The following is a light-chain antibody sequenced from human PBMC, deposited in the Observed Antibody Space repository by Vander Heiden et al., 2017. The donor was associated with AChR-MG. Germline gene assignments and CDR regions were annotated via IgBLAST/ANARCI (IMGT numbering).Light chain of an antibody. V-gene: IGKV1-39*01. CDR2: AAS. Sequence: IPLTKPPSSLSASVGDRVTITCRASQSISSYLTWYQQKPGKAPKLLIYAASTLQSGVPSRFSGSGSGTDFTLTISSLQPEDFATYYCQQLYSNPHTFGQGTKLEIK. J-gene: IGKJ2*01. CDR1: QSISSY. CDR3: QQLYSNPHT.